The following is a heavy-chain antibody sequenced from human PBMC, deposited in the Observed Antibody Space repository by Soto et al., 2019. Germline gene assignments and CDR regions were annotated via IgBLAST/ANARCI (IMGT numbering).Heavy chain of an antibody. J-gene: IGHJ4*02. V-gene: IGHV4-59*01. D-gene: IGHD5-12*01. CDR2: IYNSGST. CDR1: GGSISGYY. Sequence: QVQLQESGPGLVKPSETLSLTCTVSGGSISGYYWSWIRQPPGKGLEWIGYIYNSGSTNYNPSLKSRVTMSLDTSNTQFSLKLSSVTASDTAVDYCARAWGGYGDFSGQGTLVTVSS. CDR3: ARAWGGYGDF.